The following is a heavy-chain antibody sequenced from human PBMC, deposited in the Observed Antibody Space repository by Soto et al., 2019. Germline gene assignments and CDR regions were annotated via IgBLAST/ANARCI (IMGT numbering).Heavy chain of an antibody. Sequence: EVQLLESGGGLVQPGGSLRLSCAASGFTFNNYAMTWVHQAPGKGLEWVSAISGGGDTTSYADSVKGRFTVSRDGSKNTLYLQMSSLRAEDTALYYCAKGRGGSGSLTPRVELWGQGTLVTVSS. D-gene: IGHD3-10*01. V-gene: IGHV3-23*01. J-gene: IGHJ4*02. CDR3: AKGRGGSGSLTPRVEL. CDR2: ISGGGDTT. CDR1: GFTFNNYA.